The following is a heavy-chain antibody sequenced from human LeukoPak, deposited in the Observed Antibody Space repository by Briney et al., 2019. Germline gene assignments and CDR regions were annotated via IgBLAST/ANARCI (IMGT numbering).Heavy chain of an antibody. J-gene: IGHJ6*02. D-gene: IGHD4-17*01. CDR3: AREDYAYYYGMDV. CDR2: ISSRSSTI. V-gene: IGHV3-48*04. CDR1: GFTFSSYS. Sequence: GGSLRLSCAASGFTFSSYSMNWVRQAPGKGLEWVSYISSRSSTIYYADSVKGRFTISRDNAKNSLYLQMNSLRAEDTAVYYCAREDYAYYYGMDVWGQGTTVTVSS.